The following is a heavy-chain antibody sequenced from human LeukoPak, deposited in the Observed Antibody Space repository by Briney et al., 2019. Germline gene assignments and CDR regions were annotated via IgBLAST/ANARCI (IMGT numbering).Heavy chain of an antibody. J-gene: IGHJ6*02. Sequence: ASVTVPCKVSGYTLTELSMHWVRQAPGKGLEWMGGFDPEDGETIYAQKFQGRVTMTEDTSTDTAYMELSSLRSEDTAVYYCATVSPTLRGGSGWYYVDYYGMDVWGQGTTVTVSS. CDR1: GYTLTELS. V-gene: IGHV1-24*01. CDR3: ATVSPTLRGGSGWYYVDYYGMDV. CDR2: FDPEDGET. D-gene: IGHD6-19*01.